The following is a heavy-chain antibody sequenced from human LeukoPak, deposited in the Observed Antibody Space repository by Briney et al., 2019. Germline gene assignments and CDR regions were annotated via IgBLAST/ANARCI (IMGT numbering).Heavy chain of an antibody. J-gene: IGHJ6*04. Sequence: WVRQPPGKGLEWIGSIYYSGSTYYNPSLKSRVTISVDTSKNQFSLKLSSVTAADTAVYYCARHTKSMDVWGKGTTVTVSS. V-gene: IGHV4-39*01. D-gene: IGHD2-8*01. CDR3: ARHTKSMDV. CDR2: IYYSGST.